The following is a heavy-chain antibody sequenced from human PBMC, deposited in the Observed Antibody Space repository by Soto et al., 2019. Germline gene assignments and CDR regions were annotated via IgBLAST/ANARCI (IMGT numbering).Heavy chain of an antibody. CDR3: ARVQYSSYGNGMDV. D-gene: IGHD6-6*01. V-gene: IGHV3-30-3*01. CDR1: GFTFSSYA. J-gene: IGHJ6*02. CDR2: ISYDGSNK. Sequence: QVQLVESGGGVVQPGRSLRLSCAASGFTFSSYAMHWVRQAPGKGLEWVAVISYDGSNKYYADSVKGRFTISRDKSKNTLYLQMNSLRAEDTAVYYCARVQYSSYGNGMDVWGQGTTVTVSS.